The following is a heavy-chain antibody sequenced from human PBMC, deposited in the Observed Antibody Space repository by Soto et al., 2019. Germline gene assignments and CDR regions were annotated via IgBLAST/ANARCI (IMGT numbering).Heavy chain of an antibody. CDR1: GYSFTSYW. V-gene: IGHV5-51*01. D-gene: IGHD3-10*01. Sequence: PGESLKISCKGSGYSFTSYWIGWVRQMPGKGLEWMGIIYPGDSDTRYSPSFQGQVTISADKSISTAYLQWSSLKASDTAMYYCASHTMVRGVIIKNFDFWGQGTLVTVSS. CDR2: IYPGDSDT. CDR3: ASHTMVRGVIIKNFDF. J-gene: IGHJ4*02.